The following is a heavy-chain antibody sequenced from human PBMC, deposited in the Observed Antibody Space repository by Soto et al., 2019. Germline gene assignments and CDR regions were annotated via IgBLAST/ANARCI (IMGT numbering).Heavy chain of an antibody. V-gene: IGHV1-69*13. CDR1: GGNFRRYA. CDR3: VFGDCTSSSCSYYFYGLDV. D-gene: IGHD2-2*01. CDR2: ILPIFGSP. J-gene: IGHJ6*02. Sequence: SVKVSCKASGGNFRRYAISWVRQAPGQGLEWMGGILPIFGSPSHAQKFRDRFTITADESTSTAYLELTSLTSEDTAIYYCVFGDCTSSSCSYYFYGLDVWGQGTTVTVSS.